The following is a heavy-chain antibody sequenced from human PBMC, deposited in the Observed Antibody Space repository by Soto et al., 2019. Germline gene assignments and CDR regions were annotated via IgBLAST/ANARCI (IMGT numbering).Heavy chain of an antibody. J-gene: IGHJ4*02. Sequence: SETLSLTCSVSGDSISGSSFYWVWIRQPPWKGLEWIGSISYSGGTYNNPSLQSRVTISVDTSKNQFSLKLTSVTAADTAVYYCPRRRARDYGGNNHLYYFDYWGQGTPVTVSS. V-gene: IGHV4-39*01. CDR3: PRRRARDYGGNNHLYYFDY. CDR2: ISYSGGT. D-gene: IGHD4-17*01. CDR1: GDSISGSSFY.